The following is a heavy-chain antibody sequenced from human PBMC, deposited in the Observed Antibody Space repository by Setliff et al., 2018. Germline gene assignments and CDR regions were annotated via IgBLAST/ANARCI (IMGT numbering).Heavy chain of an antibody. CDR2: NHYSGST. J-gene: IGHJ3*02. CDR1: GGSISSSSYY. D-gene: IGHD1-26*01. CDR3: ARGGDSGSYFLANHDAFDI. V-gene: IGHV4-39*07. Sequence: PSETLSLTCTVSGGSISSSSYYWGWIRQPPGKGLEWIGSNHYSGSTYYNPSLKSRVTISIDTSKNQFSLKLSSVTAADTAVYYCARGGDSGSYFLANHDAFDIWGQGTMVTVSS.